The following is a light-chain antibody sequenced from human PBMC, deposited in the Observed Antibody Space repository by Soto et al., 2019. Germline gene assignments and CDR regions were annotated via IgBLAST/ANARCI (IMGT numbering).Light chain of an antibody. CDR3: QRNS. CDR1: QSISTNS. CDR2: ATA. V-gene: IGKV3-20*01. J-gene: IGKJ2*01. Sequence: EIVLTQSPGTLSLSPGERATLSYRASQSISTNSLAWYQHKPGQAPRLLIYATATRATGIPDRFSGSGSGTDFTLTISRLEPEDFAVYYCQRNSFGQGTRLEFK.